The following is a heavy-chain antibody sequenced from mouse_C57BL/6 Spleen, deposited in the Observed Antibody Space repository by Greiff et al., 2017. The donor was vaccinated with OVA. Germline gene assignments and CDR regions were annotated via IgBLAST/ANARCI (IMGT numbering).Heavy chain of an antibody. J-gene: IGHJ3*01. D-gene: IGHD1-1*01. CDR2: IRNKANNHAT. CDR1: GFTFSDAW. CDR3: TRRGLRGFAY. Sequence: EVKVVESGGGLVQPGGSMKLSCAASGFTFSDAWMDWVRQSPEKGLEWVAEIRNKANNHATYFAESVKGRFTISRDDSKSSVYLQMNSLRAEDTGIYYCTRRGLRGFAYWGQGTLVTVSA. V-gene: IGHV6-6*01.